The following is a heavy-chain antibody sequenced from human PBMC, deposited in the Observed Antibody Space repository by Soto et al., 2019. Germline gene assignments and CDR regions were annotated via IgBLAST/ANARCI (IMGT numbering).Heavy chain of an antibody. CDR3: GSVRPSGYVLS. D-gene: IGHD6-25*01. V-gene: IGHV4-59*11. J-gene: IGHJ5*02. CDR2: VYFSGNT. Sequence: KPSETLSLTCTVSGGSLSSHYWTWIRQSPGKGLEWIGYVYFSGNTNYNPSLKSRVTISIDTSKNQFSLRLASVTAADTAFYYCGSVRPSGYVLSWGQGTLVTVCS. CDR1: GGSLSSHY.